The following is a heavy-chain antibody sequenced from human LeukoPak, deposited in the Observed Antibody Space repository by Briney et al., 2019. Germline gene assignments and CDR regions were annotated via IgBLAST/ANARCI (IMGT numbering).Heavy chain of an antibody. D-gene: IGHD1-26*01. V-gene: IGHV3-21*01. CDR2: ISSSSSYI. CDR1: GFTFSSYS. CDR3: ARLMAQGELASDY. J-gene: IGHJ4*02. Sequence: KSGGSLRLSCAASGFTFSSYSMNWVRQAPGKGLEWVSSISSSSSYIYYADSVKGRFTISRDNAKNSLYLQMNSLRAEDTAVYYCARLMAQGELASDYWGQGTLVTVSS.